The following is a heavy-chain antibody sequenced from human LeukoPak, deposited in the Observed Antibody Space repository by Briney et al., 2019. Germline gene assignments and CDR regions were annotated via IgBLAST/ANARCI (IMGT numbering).Heavy chain of an antibody. CDR2: IYTSGST. CDR3: AGDQHPMICSSTSCGYFQH. D-gene: IGHD2-2*01. CDR1: GGSISSGSYY. J-gene: IGHJ1*01. V-gene: IGHV4-61*02. Sequence: SETLSLTCTVSGGSISSGSYYWRWIRQPAGKGLEWIGRIYTSGSTNYNPSLKSRVTISVDTSKNQFSLKLSSVTAADTAVYYCAGDQHPMICSSTSCGYFQHWGQGTLVTVSS.